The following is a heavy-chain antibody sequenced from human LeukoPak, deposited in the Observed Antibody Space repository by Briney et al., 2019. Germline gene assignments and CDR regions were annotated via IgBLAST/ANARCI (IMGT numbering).Heavy chain of an antibody. V-gene: IGHV3-23*01. CDR1: GFAFSSHA. J-gene: IGHJ3*01. CDR3: ARCTASCYANAFDV. D-gene: IGHD2-2*01. CDR2: ISVSSTT. Sequence: GGSLRLSCAAAGFAFSSHALSWVRQAPGEGLDWVSSISVSSTTYYLDSVKGRFTISRDNSKKTLYLQMNSLRPEDTAVYYCARCTASCYANAFDVWGQGTLLTVSS.